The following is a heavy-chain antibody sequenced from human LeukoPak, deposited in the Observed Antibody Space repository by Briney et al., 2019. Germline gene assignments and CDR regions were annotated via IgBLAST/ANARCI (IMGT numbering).Heavy chain of an antibody. J-gene: IGHJ4*02. Sequence: TGGSLRLSCAASGFTFSDAWMNWVRQAPGKGLEWVSYISSSGSTIYYADSVKGRFTISRDNAKNSLYLQMNSLRAEDTAVYYCARVGDSSGYYRYYFDYWGQGTLVTVSS. V-gene: IGHV3-11*04. CDR3: ARVGDSSGYYRYYFDY. D-gene: IGHD3-22*01. CDR1: GFTFSDAW. CDR2: ISSSGSTI.